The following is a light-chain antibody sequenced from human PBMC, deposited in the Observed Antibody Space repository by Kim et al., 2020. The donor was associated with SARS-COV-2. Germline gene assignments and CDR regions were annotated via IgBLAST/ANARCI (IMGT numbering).Light chain of an antibody. CDR2: DVS. V-gene: IGLV2-14*03. J-gene: IGLJ1*01. CDR3: TSYTSSSTYV. Sequence: GQSITISCTGTSSDIGSYNYVFWYQQHPGKAPKLLIYDVSKWPSGISNRFSGSKSGNTASLTISGLQAGDEADYYCTSYTSSSTYVFGTGTKVTVL. CDR1: SSDIGSYNY.